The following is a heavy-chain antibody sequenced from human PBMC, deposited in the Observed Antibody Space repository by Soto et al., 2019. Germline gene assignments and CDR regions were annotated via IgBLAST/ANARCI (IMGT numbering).Heavy chain of an antibody. CDR1: GFTFSSYG. J-gene: IGHJ4*02. Sequence: GGSLRLSCAASGFTFSSYGMHWVRQAPGKGLEWVAVIWYDGSNKYYADSVKGRFTISRDNSKNTLYLQMNSLRAEDTAVYFCVRDYDSSGYPRYYFDYWGQGTLFTVSS. CDR3: VRDYDSSGYPRYYFDY. D-gene: IGHD3-22*01. V-gene: IGHV3-33*01. CDR2: IWYDGSNK.